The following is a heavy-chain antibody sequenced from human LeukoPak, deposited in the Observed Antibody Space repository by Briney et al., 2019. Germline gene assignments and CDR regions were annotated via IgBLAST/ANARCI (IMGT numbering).Heavy chain of an antibody. CDR1: GGSISSSSYY. V-gene: IGHV4-39*01. CDR2: IYYSGST. CDR3: ARGGYSYGLDFDY. Sequence: PSETLSLTCTVSGGSISSSSYYWGWIRQPPGKGLEWIGSIYYSGSTYYNPSLKSRVTISVDTSKNQFSLKLSSVTAADTAVYYCARGGYSYGLDFDYWGQGTLVTVSS. J-gene: IGHJ4*02. D-gene: IGHD5-18*01.